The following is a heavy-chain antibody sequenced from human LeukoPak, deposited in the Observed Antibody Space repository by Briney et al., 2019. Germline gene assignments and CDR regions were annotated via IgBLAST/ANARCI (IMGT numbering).Heavy chain of an antibody. D-gene: IGHD5-24*01. V-gene: IGHV1-69*05. CDR1: GGTFSSYA. J-gene: IGHJ6*03. CDR3: ARDLYLRRDGYNHGYYYYMDV. CDR2: IIPIFGTA. Sequence: GASVKVSCKASGGTFSSYAISWVRQAPGQGLEWMGRIIPIFGTANYAQKFQGRVTITTYESTSTAYMELSSLRSEDTAVYYCARDLYLRRDGYNHGYYYYMDVWGKGTTVTVSS.